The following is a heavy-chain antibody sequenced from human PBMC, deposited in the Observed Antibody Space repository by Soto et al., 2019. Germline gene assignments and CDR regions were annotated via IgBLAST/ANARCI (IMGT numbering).Heavy chain of an antibody. CDR2: ISAHNGKT. J-gene: IGHJ4*02. CDR3: ARGRYGDY. Sequence: QAHLVQSGPEEKKPGASVKVSCKGSGYIFTSYGIAWVRQAPGQGLEWMGWISAHNGKTEYAQKFQGRVTVTRDTSTSTAYLELRSLRSDDTALYYCARGRYGDYWGQGALVTVSS. CDR1: GYIFTSYG. V-gene: IGHV1-18*01. D-gene: IGHD4-17*01.